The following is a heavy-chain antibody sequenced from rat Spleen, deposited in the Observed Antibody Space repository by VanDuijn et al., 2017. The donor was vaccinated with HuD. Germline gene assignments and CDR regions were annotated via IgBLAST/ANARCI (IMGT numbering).Heavy chain of an antibody. D-gene: IGHD5-1*01. CDR3: SRAPGKGYVMDA. CDR2: MWRSGST. Sequence: VQLKESGPGLVQPSQTLSLTCTVSGFSFTDFSLHWVRQPPGKGLEWMGVMWRSGSTEYNSGLKSRLSINWDTSKSQVFLRMDSLQTEDTAIYYCSRAPGKGYVMDAWGQGTAVTVSS. J-gene: IGHJ4*01. V-gene: IGHV2S63*01. CDR1: GFSFTDFS.